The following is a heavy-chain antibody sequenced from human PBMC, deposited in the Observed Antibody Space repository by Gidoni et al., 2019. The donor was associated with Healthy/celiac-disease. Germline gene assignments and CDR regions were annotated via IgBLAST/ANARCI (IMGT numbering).Heavy chain of an antibody. V-gene: IGHV3-21*01. Sequence: EVQLVESGGGLVKPGGSLRLSCAASGFTFSSYSMNWVRQAPGKGLEWVSSISSSSSYIYYADSVKGRFTISRDNAKNSLYLQMNSLRAEDTAVYYCARDGRSLGRAFDIWGQGTMVTVSS. CDR3: ARDGRSLGRAFDI. J-gene: IGHJ3*02. CDR1: GFTFSSYS. D-gene: IGHD1-26*01. CDR2: ISSSSSYI.